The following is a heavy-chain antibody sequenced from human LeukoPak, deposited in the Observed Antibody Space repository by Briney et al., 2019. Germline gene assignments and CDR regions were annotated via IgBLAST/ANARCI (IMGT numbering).Heavy chain of an antibody. CDR3: AKDDNYSASGSYKNGIDY. V-gene: IGHV3-9*01. Sequence: GGSLRLSCAASGFIFDDYSMHWVRQAPGKGLEWVSGISWNGGSIGYADSVKVRFTISRDNTKNSLYLQMSSLRPEDTALYYCAKDDNYSASGSYKNGIDYWGQGTLVTISS. J-gene: IGHJ4*02. D-gene: IGHD3-10*01. CDR2: ISWNGGSI. CDR1: GFIFDDYS.